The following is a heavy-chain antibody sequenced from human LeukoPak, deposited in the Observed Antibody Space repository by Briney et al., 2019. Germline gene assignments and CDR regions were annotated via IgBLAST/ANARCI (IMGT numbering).Heavy chain of an antibody. CDR1: GYTFTSYD. J-gene: IGHJ6*03. CDR2: MNPNSGNT. CDR3: ARLLTYDFWSGYLSGYMDV. D-gene: IGHD3-3*01. V-gene: IGHV1-8*03. Sequence: SVNVSCKASGYTFTSYDINWVRQATGQGLEWMGWMNPNSGNTGYAQKFQGRVTITRNTSISTAYMELSSLRSEDTAVYYCARLLTYDFWSGYLSGYMDVWGKGTTVTVSS.